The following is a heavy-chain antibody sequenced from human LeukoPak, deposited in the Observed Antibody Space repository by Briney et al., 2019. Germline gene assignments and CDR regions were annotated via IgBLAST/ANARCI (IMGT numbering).Heavy chain of an antibody. Sequence: PSQTLSLTCTVSGLSIRSGGYYWSWIRQHPGKGLEWIGYIYYSGSPYYNPSLESRVTISVDTSKNQFSLDLSSVTAADTAVYYCARGYYGSGSYYIDSWGQGTLVTVSS. CDR1: GLSIRSGGYY. CDR2: IYYSGSP. V-gene: IGHV4-31*03. J-gene: IGHJ4*02. D-gene: IGHD3-10*01. CDR3: ARGYYGSGSYYIDS.